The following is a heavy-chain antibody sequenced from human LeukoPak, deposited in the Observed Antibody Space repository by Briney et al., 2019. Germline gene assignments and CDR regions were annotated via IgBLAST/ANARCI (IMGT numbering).Heavy chain of an antibody. CDR1: GGAVNSYY. CDR2: IYYSGST. CDR3: ARDWSGSPRGYFDY. J-gene: IGHJ4*02. V-gene: IGHV4-59*02. Sequence: SETLSLTCTVSGGAVNSYYWSWIRQTPGKGLEWIGYIYYSGSTNYNPSLKSRVTISVDTSKNQFSLKLSSVTAADTAVYYCARDWSGSPRGYFDYWGQGTLVTVSS. D-gene: IGHD1-26*01.